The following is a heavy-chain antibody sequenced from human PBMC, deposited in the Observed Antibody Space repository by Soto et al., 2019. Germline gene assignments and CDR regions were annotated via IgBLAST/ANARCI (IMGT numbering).Heavy chain of an antibody. CDR2: IIPIFGTA. CDR1: GGTFSSYA. CDR3: ARGLGSGSYQCMDV. Sequence: ASVKVSCKASGGTFSSYAISWVLQAPGQGLEWMGGIIPIFGTANYAQKFQGRVTITADESTSTAYMELSSLRSEDTAVYYCARGLGSGSYQCMDVWGQGTTVTVSS. J-gene: IGHJ6*02. V-gene: IGHV1-69*13. D-gene: IGHD3-10*02.